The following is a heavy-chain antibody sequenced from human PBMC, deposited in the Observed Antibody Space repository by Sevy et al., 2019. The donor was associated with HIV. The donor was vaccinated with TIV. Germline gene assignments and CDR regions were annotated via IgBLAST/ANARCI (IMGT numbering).Heavy chain of an antibody. V-gene: IGHV1-18*04. J-gene: IGHJ4*02. CDR1: GYTFTSYG. CDR2: ISAYNGNT. D-gene: IGHD3-3*01. Sequence: ASVKVSCKASGYTFTSYGISWVRQAPGQGLEWMGWISAYNGNTNYAQKLQGRVTMTTDTSTSTAYMELRSLRSDDTAVYYCARWTGSTGDFWSRYRVFDYRGQGTLVTVSS. CDR3: ARWTGSTGDFWSRYRVFDY.